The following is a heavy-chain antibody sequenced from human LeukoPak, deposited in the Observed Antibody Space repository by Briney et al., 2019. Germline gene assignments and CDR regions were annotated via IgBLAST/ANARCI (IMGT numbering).Heavy chain of an antibody. CDR2: ISYDGSNK. D-gene: IGHD1/OR15-1a*01. J-gene: IGHJ4*02. Sequence: GGSLRLSCAASGFTFSSYGMHWVRQAPGKGLEWVAVISYDGSNKYYADSVKGRFTISRDNAKNSLYLQMNSLRAEDTAVYYCASNKYLEWGQGTLVTVSS. CDR3: ASNKYLE. CDR1: GFTFSSYG. V-gene: IGHV3-30*03.